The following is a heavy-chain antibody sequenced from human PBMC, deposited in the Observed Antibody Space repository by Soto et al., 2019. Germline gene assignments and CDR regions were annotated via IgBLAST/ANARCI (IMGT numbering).Heavy chain of an antibody. J-gene: IGHJ4*02. CDR1: GGSFSGYY. D-gene: IGHD3-3*01. CDR2: INHSGST. V-gene: IGHV4-34*01. CDR3: ARVGATIFGVDN. Sequence: SETLSLTCAVYGGSFSGYYWSWIRQPPGKGLEWIGEINHSGSTNYNPSLKSRVTISVDTSKNQFSLKLSSVTAADTAVYYCARVGATIFGVDNWGQGTLVTVSS.